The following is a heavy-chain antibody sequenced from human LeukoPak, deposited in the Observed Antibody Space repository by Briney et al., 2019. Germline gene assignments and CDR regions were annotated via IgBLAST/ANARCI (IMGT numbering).Heavy chain of an antibody. D-gene: IGHD6-19*01. CDR1: GGSISSYY. CDR2: IYYSGST. Sequence: SETLSLTCTVSGGSISSYYWSWIRRPPGKGLEWIGYIYYSGSTNYNPSLKSRVTISVDTSKNQFSLKLSSVTAADTAVYYCARGGGYSSGWEFDYWGQGTLVTVSS. J-gene: IGHJ4*02. V-gene: IGHV4-59*01. CDR3: ARGGGYSSGWEFDY.